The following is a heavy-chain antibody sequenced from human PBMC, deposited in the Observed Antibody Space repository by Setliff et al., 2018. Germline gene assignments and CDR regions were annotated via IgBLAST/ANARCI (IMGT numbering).Heavy chain of an antibody. V-gene: IGHV1-46*01. CDR1: GYTFTSYF. J-gene: IGHJ5*02. CDR2: INPSGGST. D-gene: IGHD3-10*01. Sequence: GASVKVSCKASGYTFTSYFIHWVRQAPGQGLEWMGIINPSGGSTSYAQKFQGRVTMTRDTSTRTVYMELSSLRSEDTAMYYCARGPYGSGGHGWFDPWGQGTLVTVSS. CDR3: ARGPYGSGGHGWFDP.